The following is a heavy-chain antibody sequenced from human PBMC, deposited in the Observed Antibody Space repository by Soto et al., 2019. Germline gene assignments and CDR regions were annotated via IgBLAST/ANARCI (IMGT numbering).Heavy chain of an antibody. D-gene: IGHD3-10*01. J-gene: IGHJ6*02. Sequence: PSETLSLTCTVSGGSISSGGYYWSWIRQHPGKGLEWIGYIYYSGSTYYNPSLKSRVTISVDTSKDQFSLKLSSVTAADTAVYYCARQGGSLGGYYYYGMDVWRQGPTVTVSS. V-gene: IGHV4-31*03. CDR1: GGSISSGGYY. CDR2: IYYSGST. CDR3: ARQGGSLGGYYYYGMDV.